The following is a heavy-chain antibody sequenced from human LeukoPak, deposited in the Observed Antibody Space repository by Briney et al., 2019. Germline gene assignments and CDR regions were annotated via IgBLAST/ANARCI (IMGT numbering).Heavy chain of an antibody. CDR1: GFTFSSYS. CDR3: ARDGIQLWLRTYYFDY. V-gene: IGHV3-21*01. Sequence: GGSLRLSCAASGFTFSSYSMNWVRQPPGKGREWVSSISSSSSYIYYADSVKGRFTISRDNAKNSLYLQINSLRAEDTAVYYCARDGIQLWLRTYYFDYWGQGTLVTVSS. D-gene: IGHD5-18*01. J-gene: IGHJ4*02. CDR2: ISSSSSYI.